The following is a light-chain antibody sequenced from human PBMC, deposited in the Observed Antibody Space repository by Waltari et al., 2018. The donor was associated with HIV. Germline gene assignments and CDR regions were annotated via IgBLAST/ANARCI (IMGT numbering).Light chain of an antibody. CDR2: AAS. CDR1: QGIRSA. V-gene: IGKV1-13*02. J-gene: IGKJ1*01. CDR3: QQFNSYPWT. Sequence: AIQLTQSPSSLSVSLTARVTITCRASQGIRSALAWSQQKPGQPPKLLIYAASRLQSGVPSRFTGSGSGTDFTLTISSLQPEDFAAYYCQQFNSYPWTFGQGTKVEVK.